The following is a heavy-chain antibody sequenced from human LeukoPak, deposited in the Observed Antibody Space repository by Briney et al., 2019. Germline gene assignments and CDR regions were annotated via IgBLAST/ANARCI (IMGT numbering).Heavy chain of an antibody. CDR3: ARALYNWNDVA. Sequence: TGGSLRLSCAASGVTFSDYYTHWVRQAPGKGLEWVSRINDDGGGTSYADSVKGRFTISRDSAKNTVYLQMNTLRGEDTALYYCARALYNWNDVAWGQGTLVTVSS. J-gene: IGHJ4*02. CDR2: INDDGGGT. D-gene: IGHD1-20*01. CDR1: GVTFSDYY. V-gene: IGHV3-74*01.